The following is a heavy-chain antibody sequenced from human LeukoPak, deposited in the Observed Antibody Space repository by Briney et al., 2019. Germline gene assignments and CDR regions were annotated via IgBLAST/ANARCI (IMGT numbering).Heavy chain of an antibody. V-gene: IGHV3-7*01. CDR1: GFTFSSYW. CDR2: IKQDGSEK. CDR3: ARDTYSDFWSGYSPYYYYYGMDV. Sequence: GGSLRLSCAASGFTFSSYWMSWVRQAPGKGLEWVANIKQDGSEKYYVDSVKGRFTISRDNAKNSLYLQMNSLRAEDTAVYYCARDTYSDFWSGYSPYYYYYGMDVWGQGTTVTVSS. D-gene: IGHD3-3*01. J-gene: IGHJ6*02.